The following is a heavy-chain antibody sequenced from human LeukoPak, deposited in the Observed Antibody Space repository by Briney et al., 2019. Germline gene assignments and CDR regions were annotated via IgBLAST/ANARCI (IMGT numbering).Heavy chain of an antibody. Sequence: GGSLKLSCAASGFTFSGSAMHWVRQASGKGLEWVGRIRSKANSYATAYAASVKGRFTISRDDSKNTAYLQMNSLKTEDTAVYYCTNGGVTATDHDAFDIWSQGTMVTVSS. CDR2: IRSKANSYAT. CDR3: TNGGVTATDHDAFDI. D-gene: IGHD2-21*02. V-gene: IGHV3-73*01. J-gene: IGHJ3*02. CDR1: GFTFSGSA.